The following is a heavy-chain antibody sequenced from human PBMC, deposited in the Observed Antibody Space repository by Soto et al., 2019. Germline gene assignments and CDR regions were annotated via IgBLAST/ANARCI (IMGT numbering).Heavy chain of an antibody. D-gene: IGHD5-12*01. CDR3: AILNSGYVRAAFDI. CDR2: IYYSGST. Sequence: SETLSLTCTVSGGSISSSSYYWGWIRQPPGKGLEWIGSIYYSGSTYYNPSLKSRVTISVDTSKNQFSLRLSSVTAADTAVYYCAILNSGYVRAAFDIWGQGTMVTVSS. CDR1: GGSISSSSYY. V-gene: IGHV4-39*01. J-gene: IGHJ3*02.